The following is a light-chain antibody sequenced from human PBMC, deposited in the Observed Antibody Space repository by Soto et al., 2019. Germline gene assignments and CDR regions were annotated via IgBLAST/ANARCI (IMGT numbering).Light chain of an antibody. CDR1: SSNIGTGYD. J-gene: IGLJ1*01. Sequence: QSVLTQPPSVSGAPGQRVTISCTGTSSNIGTGYDVHWYRQFPGTAPKLLIYEGTQRPSGVSSRFSGSKSGNTASLTISGLQAEDEADYYCCSYASSSSYVFGTGTKLTVL. CDR2: EGT. V-gene: IGLV1-40*01. CDR3: CSYASSSSYV.